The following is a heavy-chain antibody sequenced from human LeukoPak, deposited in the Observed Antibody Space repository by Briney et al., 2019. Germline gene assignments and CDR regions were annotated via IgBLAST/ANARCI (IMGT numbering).Heavy chain of an antibody. J-gene: IGHJ4*02. V-gene: IGHV4-59*08. Sequence: SETLSLTCTVSGGSISTYYWSWIRQPPGKGLEWIGHIYFRASTNYSPSLESRATISLATSNSQCSLNLNSVTAADTAVYYCARHSARGLDYWGQGTLVTVSS. CDR2: IYFRAST. CDR3: ARHSARGLDY. D-gene: IGHD3-10*01. CDR1: GGSISTYY.